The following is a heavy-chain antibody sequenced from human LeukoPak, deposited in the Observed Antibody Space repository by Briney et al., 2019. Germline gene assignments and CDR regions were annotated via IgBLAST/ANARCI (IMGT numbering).Heavy chain of an antibody. J-gene: IGHJ4*02. Sequence: SSQTLSLTCTVSGGSISSGDYYWSWIRQPPGKGLEWIGYIYYSGSTYYNPSLKSRVTIPVDTSKNQFSLKLSSVTAADTAVYYCARALLSYRFDYWGQGTLVTVSS. CDR2: IYYSGST. CDR3: ARALLSYRFDY. V-gene: IGHV4-30-4*01. D-gene: IGHD1-26*01. CDR1: GGSISSGDYY.